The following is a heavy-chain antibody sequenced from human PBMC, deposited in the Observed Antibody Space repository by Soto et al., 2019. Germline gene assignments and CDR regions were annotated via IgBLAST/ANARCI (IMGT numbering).Heavy chain of an antibody. J-gene: IGHJ4*02. CDR1: GDSISSRSYY. CDR3: ARQRTSVVTPAYFEV. CDR2: IYYSGST. D-gene: IGHD2-21*02. Sequence: PSETLSLTCTVTGDSISSRSYYWGWIRQPPGKGLEWIGSIYYSGSTYNNPSLRSRVSMSIDTSKDQFSLKLKSVTAADTALYFCARQRTSVVTPAYFEVWGAGSLVTVSS. V-gene: IGHV4-39*01.